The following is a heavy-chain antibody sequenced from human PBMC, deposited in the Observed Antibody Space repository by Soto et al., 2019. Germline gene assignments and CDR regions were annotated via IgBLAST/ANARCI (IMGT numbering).Heavy chain of an antibody. V-gene: IGHV3-9*01. CDR3: LKEMLQTGTFDM. D-gene: IGHD1-1*01. CDR2: ISWNSGKI. Sequence: EVQLVESGGGLVQSGRSLRLSCAASGFIFDDYAMHWVRQAPGKGLEWVSVISWNSGKIEYADSVRGRFIISRDNAKNSLYLQMNSLRPEDTAMYYCLKEMLQTGTFDMWGQGTMVTVSS. J-gene: IGHJ3*02. CDR1: GFIFDDYA.